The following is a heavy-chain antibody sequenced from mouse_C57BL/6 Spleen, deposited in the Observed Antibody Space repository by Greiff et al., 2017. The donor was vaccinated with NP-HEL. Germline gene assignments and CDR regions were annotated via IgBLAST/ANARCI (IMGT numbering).Heavy chain of an antibody. CDR2: IDPSDSYT. CDR1: GYTFTSYW. Sequence: QVQLQQSGAELVMPGASVKLSCKASGYTFTSYWMHWVKQRPGQGLEWIGEIDPSDSYTNYNQKFKGKSTLTVDQSSSTAYMQLSSLTSEDSAVYYCARSPRTTVVYFGYWGQGTTLTVAS. J-gene: IGHJ2*01. V-gene: IGHV1-69*01. CDR3: ARSPRTTVVYFGY. D-gene: IGHD1-1*01.